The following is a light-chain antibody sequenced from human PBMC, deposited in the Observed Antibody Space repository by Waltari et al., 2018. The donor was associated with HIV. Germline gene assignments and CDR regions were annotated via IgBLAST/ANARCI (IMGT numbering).Light chain of an antibody. CDR3: QQLHSFPLI. CDR1: QDISTY. V-gene: IGKV1-9*01. Sequence: DIQLTQSPSFLSSHVGDRVPISCRASQDISTYLAWYQQKPGEAPKLLIHGASTLHRGVTSRFSGSGSGTDFTLTIKNLRPEDFAIYYCQQLHSFPLIFGGGAKVE. CDR2: GAS. J-gene: IGKJ4*01.